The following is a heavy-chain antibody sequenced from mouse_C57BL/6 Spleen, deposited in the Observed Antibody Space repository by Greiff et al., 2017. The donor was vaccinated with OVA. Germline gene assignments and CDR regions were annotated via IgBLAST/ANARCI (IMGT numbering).Heavy chain of an antibody. Sequence: VQLQQSGPELVKPGASVKIPCKASGYTFTDYNMDWVKQSHGKSLEWIGDINPNNGGTIYNQKFKGKATLTVDKSSSTAYMELRSLTSEDTAVYYCAREGPTMVTPAWFAYWGQGTLVTVSA. CDR3: AREGPTMVTPAWFAY. D-gene: IGHD2-9*01. V-gene: IGHV1-18*01. CDR1: GYTFTDYN. J-gene: IGHJ3*01. CDR2: INPNNGGT.